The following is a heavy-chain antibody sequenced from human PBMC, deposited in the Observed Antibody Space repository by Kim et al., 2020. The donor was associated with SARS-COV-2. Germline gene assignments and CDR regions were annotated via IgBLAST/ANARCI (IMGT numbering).Heavy chain of an antibody. Sequence: GGSLRLSCAASGFTFSSYAMHWVRQAPGKGLEWVAVISYDGSNKYYADSVKGRFTISRDNSKNTLYLQMNSLRAEDTAVYYCARDQVYSSGWYNYYYGM. CDR2: ISYDGSNK. CDR1: GFTFSSYA. CDR3: ARDQVYSSGWYNYYYGM. J-gene: IGHJ6*01. V-gene: IGHV3-30*04. D-gene: IGHD6-19*01.